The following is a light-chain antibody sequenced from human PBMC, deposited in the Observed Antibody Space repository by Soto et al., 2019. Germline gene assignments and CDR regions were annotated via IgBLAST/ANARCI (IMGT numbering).Light chain of an antibody. CDR2: GVS. Sequence: PGERASLSCGASQSISSSFLAWYQQKPGQAPRLLIYGVSSRATGIPDRFSGSGSGTDFTLTISRLEPEDFAVYHCQQYGSSPLITFGQGTRLEIK. CDR1: QSISSSF. V-gene: IGKV3-20*01. CDR3: QQYGSSPLIT. J-gene: IGKJ5*01.